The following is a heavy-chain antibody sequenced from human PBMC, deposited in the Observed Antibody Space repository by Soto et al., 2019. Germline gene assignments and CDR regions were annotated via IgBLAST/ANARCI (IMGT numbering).Heavy chain of an antibody. Sequence: SQTLSLTCAISGDSVSSNSAAWNWIRQSPSRGLEWLGRTYYRSKWYNDYAVSVKSRITINPDTSKNQFSLQLNSVTPEDTAVYYCARTGTHDSSGYPLFDYWGQGTMVTVSS. CDR2: TYYRSKWYN. V-gene: IGHV6-1*01. J-gene: IGHJ4*02. CDR1: GDSVSSNSAA. CDR3: ARTGTHDSSGYPLFDY. D-gene: IGHD3-22*01.